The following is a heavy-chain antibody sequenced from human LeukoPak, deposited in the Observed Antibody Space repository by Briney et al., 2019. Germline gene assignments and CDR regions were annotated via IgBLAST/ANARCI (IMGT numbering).Heavy chain of an antibody. CDR1: GGTFSSYA. CDR2: IIPIFGTA. CDR3: ARDYRIAAAGQGDYFDY. V-gene: IGHV1-69*01. Sequence: GSSVKVSCKASGGTFSSYAISWVRQAPGQGLEWMGGIIPIFGTANYAQKFQGRVTITADESTSTAYMELSSLRSEDTAVYYCARDYRIAAAGQGDYFDYWGQGTLVTVSS. J-gene: IGHJ4*02. D-gene: IGHD6-13*01.